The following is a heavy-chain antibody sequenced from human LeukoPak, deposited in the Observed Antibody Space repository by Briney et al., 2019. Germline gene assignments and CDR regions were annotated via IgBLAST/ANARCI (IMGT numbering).Heavy chain of an antibody. J-gene: IGHJ6*03. Sequence: ASVKVSCKASGYTFTGYYMHWVRQAPGQGLEWMGWINPNSGGTNYAQKFQGRVTMTRDTSINTAYMELSRLRSDDTAVYYCARDALWWLPIYYYSYMDVWGKGTTVTISS. CDR2: INPNSGGT. D-gene: IGHD5-12*01. CDR3: ARDALWWLPIYYYSYMDV. CDR1: GYTFTGYY. V-gene: IGHV1-2*02.